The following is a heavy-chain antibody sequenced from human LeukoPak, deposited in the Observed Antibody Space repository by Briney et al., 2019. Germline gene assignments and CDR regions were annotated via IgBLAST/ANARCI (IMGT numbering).Heavy chain of an antibody. CDR1: GFTFGSYA. D-gene: IGHD1-26*01. V-gene: IGHV3-23*01. CDR3: AKDKWETAQGRPDDFDY. J-gene: IGHJ4*02. Sequence: GGSLRLSCAASGFTFGSYAMNWVRQAPGKGLEWVSGISGRGGSTYYADSVKGRFTISRDNSRDTLFLQMNSLRAEDTAVYYCAKDKWETAQGRPDDFDYWGQGTLLTVSS. CDR2: ISGRGGST.